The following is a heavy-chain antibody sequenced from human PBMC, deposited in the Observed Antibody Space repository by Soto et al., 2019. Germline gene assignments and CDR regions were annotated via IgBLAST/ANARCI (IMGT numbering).Heavy chain of an antibody. J-gene: IGHJ6*02. D-gene: IGHD3-3*01. Sequence: GESLKISCKGSGYSFTSYWISWVRQMPGKGLEWMGRIDPSDSYTNYSPSFQGHVTISADKSISTAYLQWSSLKASDTAMYYCARLNDFWSGYPYYYGMDVWGQGTTVTVSS. CDR2: IDPSDSYT. V-gene: IGHV5-10-1*01. CDR1: GYSFTSYW. CDR3: ARLNDFWSGYPYYYGMDV.